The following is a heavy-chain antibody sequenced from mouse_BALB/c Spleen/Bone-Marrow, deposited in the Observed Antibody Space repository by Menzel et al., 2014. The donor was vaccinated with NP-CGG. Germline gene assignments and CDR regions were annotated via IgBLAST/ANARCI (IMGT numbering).Heavy chain of an antibody. CDR1: GFSLTSYG. CDR2: IWAGGST. J-gene: IGHJ4*01. Sequence: VMLVESGPGLVAPSQRLSITCTVSGFSLTSYGVHWVRQPPGKGLEWLGVIWAGGSTNYNSALMSRLSISKDNSKSQVFLKMNSLHTDDTAMYYCARDRSYYGMDYWGQGTSVTVSS. CDR3: ARDRSYYGMDY. V-gene: IGHV2-9*02.